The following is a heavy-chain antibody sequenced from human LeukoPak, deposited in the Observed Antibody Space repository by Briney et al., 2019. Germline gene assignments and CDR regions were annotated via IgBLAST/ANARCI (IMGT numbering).Heavy chain of an antibody. J-gene: IGHJ4*02. CDR1: GYTFTGYY. V-gene: IGHV1-2*02. CDR2: IDPYKGDT. CDR3: ARDRSITEKYSGRYFHDY. D-gene: IGHD1-26*01. Sequence: GTSVKVSCKASGYTFTGYYLHWVRQAPGQGLEWMGWIDPYKGDTKCTQKFQGRVSMTRDTSFSTAYMELSRLTSDDTAVYYCARDRSITEKYSGRYFHDYWGQGSLVTVSS.